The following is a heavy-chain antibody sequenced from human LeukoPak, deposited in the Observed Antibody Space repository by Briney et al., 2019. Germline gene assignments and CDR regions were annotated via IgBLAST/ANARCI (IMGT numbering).Heavy chain of an antibody. CDR2: IWYDGSNK. V-gene: IGHV3-33*01. J-gene: IGHJ4*02. Sequence: GGSLRLSCAASGFTFSSYGMHWVRQAPGKGLEWVAVIWYDGSNKYYADSVKGRFTISRDNSKNTLYLQMNSLRAEETAVYYCARANDILTGYYEPPDDWGQRTLVTVSS. CDR1: GFTFSSYG. D-gene: IGHD3-9*01. CDR3: ARANDILTGYYEPPDD.